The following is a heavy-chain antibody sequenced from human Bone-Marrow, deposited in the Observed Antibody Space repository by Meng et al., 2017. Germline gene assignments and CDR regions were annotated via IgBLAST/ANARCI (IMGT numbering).Heavy chain of an antibody. CDR2: INPNSGGT. CDR1: GYTFTGYY. J-gene: IGHJ4*02. Sequence: QVQLGQSGAEVKKPGASVKVSCKASGYTFTGYYMHWGRQAPGQGLEWMGRINPNSGGTNYAQKFQGRVTMTRDTSISTAYMELSRLRSDDTAVYYCARAYGSGSYLRAYYFDYWGQGTLVTVSS. CDR3: ARAYGSGSYLRAYYFDY. V-gene: IGHV1-2*06. D-gene: IGHD3-10*01.